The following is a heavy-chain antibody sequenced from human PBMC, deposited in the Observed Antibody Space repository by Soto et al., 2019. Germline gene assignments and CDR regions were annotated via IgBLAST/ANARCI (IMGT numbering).Heavy chain of an antibody. CDR1: GYSISSSNW. Sequence: QVQLQESGPGLVKPSDTLSLTCAVSGYSISSSNWWGWLRQPPGKGLEWIGYSYYSGTTYYNPSLKSRLHMSVDTPENQFSPKLTSVTAVDTAVYYCARRDIQDRIDYWGHGTLVTLSS. V-gene: IGHV4-28*01. J-gene: IGHJ4*01. D-gene: IGHD3-16*02. CDR2: SYYSGTT. CDR3: ARRDIQDRIDY.